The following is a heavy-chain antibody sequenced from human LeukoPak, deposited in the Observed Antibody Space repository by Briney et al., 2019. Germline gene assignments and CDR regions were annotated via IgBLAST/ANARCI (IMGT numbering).Heavy chain of an antibody. Sequence: SETLSLTCTVSGGSISSYYWSWIRQPPGKGLEWIGYIYYSGSTNYNPSLKSRVTMSVDTSKNQFSLKLSSVTAADTAVYYCARDARYCSGGSCYPDYYYYYYMDVWGKGTTVTISS. CDR1: GGSISSYY. V-gene: IGHV4-59*12. D-gene: IGHD2-15*01. CDR2: IYYSGST. CDR3: ARDARYCSGGSCYPDYYYYYYMDV. J-gene: IGHJ6*03.